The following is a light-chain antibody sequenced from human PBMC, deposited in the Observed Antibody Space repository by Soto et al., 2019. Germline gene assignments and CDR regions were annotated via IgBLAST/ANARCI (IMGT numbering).Light chain of an antibody. CDR2: AAS. J-gene: IGKJ5*01. Sequence: DIQMTQCPSTLSASVGDTVTVTCRASQSVSGWLAWYQQKPGEAPKLLIYAASTLQSGAPSRFSGSGYGTEFTLTISSLQPDDFASYYCQKLHNFPLTFGQGTRLEIK. CDR1: QSVSGW. CDR3: QKLHNFPLT. V-gene: IGKV1-5*01.